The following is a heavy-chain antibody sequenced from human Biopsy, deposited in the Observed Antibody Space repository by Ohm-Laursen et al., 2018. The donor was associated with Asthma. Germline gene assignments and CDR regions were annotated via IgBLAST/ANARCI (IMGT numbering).Heavy chain of an antibody. CDR2: SDHRGNT. J-gene: IGHJ6*02. D-gene: IGHD3-3*01. CDR3: ARGPEWSGLDI. CDR1: GLSSSAYY. Sequence: GTLSLTCSMYGLSSSAYYWTWIRQTTGKGLEWIGESDHRGNTNTNATLKSRVTISKAKSANEFSLKMKSVTAADTAIYYCARGPEWSGLDIWGQGTTVTVSS. V-gene: IGHV4-34*01.